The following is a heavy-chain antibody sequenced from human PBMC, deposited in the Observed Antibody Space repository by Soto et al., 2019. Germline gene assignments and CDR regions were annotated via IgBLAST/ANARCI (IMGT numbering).Heavy chain of an antibody. CDR3: ARGQRFSDWFDP. D-gene: IGHD3-3*01. CDR2: IYSSGNT. CDR1: GGTISGYY. J-gene: IGHJ5*02. Sequence: SETLSLTCSVSGGTISGYYWTWIRQPAGKGLEWTGRIYSSGNTKYNPSLQSRVTMSLDTSNNQFSLRLTSVTAADTAVYYCARGQRFSDWFDPWGQGTLVTVSS. V-gene: IGHV4-4*07.